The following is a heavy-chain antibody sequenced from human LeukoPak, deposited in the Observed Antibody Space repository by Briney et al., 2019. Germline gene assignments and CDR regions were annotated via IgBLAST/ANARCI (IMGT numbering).Heavy chain of an antibody. Sequence: SETLSLTCTVSGGSISSSTYYWGWICRPPGKGLDWIGSIYYSGSTYYNPSLKSRVTVSVDTSKNQFSLELTSVTAADTAVFYCVRGSTLRHYQYWGQGILVTVSS. CDR1: GGSISSSTYY. J-gene: IGHJ4*02. CDR2: IYYSGST. CDR3: VRGSTLRHYQY. V-gene: IGHV4-39*01. D-gene: IGHD3-16*01.